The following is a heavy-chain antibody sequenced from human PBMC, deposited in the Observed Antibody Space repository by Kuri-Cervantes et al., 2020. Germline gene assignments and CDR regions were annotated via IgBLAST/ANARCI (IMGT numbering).Heavy chain of an antibody. Sequence: GESLKISCAVSGFNFSLYWMHWVRQGPGKGLVWVSRINSGGSNTRYAESVKGRFTISRDNAKNSLYLQMNSLRVEDTALYYCAKSGRVVLELDYWGQGILVTVSS. CDR3: AKSGRVVLELDY. J-gene: IGHJ4*02. CDR1: GFNFSLYW. D-gene: IGHD1-1*01. CDR2: INSGGSNT. V-gene: IGHV3-74*01.